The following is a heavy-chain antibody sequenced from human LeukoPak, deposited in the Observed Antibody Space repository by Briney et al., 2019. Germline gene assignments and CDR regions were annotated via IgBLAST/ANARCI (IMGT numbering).Heavy chain of an antibody. CDR3: AKDQRWESPHYLDS. V-gene: IGHV3-23*01. CDR1: GFTLSSPA. Sequence: GGALRLSCAASGFTLSSPAMRGVRQAPGKGLERGAGIRASGGRTSSADSVRGRFTISRDNYKNTLYVQMNSMRDEDTAVYYCAKDQRWESPHYLDSWGQGTLVTVSS. J-gene: IGHJ4*02. D-gene: IGHD1-26*01. CDR2: IRASGGRT.